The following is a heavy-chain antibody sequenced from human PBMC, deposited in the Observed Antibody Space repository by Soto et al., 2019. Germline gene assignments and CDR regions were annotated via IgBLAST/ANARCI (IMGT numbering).Heavy chain of an antibody. Sequence: QLQLQESGPGLVKPSETLSLTCIVSGGSITRNNHYWGWIRQSPGKGLEWIGSILYSGSTNYNPSLKSRVTLSVETSKNQCSLKMSSVTAADTALYYCARLGSSGWYQGSYFDYWGQGTRVTVSS. V-gene: IGHV4-39*01. CDR3: ARLGSSGWYQGSYFDY. J-gene: IGHJ4*02. CDR1: GGSITRNNHY. D-gene: IGHD6-19*01. CDR2: ILYSGST.